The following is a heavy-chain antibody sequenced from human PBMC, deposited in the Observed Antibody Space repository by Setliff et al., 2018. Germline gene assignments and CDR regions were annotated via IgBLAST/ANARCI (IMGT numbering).Heavy chain of an antibody. CDR1: GYTFTDPF. Sequence: ASVKVSCKASGYTFTDPFIHWVRQAPGQGFEWLGWINPNRDDTKYAQKFQHRILMAKDTSLNTVYVELSSLRSDDTATYYCARDGSAFFYQNWGQGSLVTVSS. CDR3: ARDGSAFFYQN. V-gene: IGHV1-2*02. CDR2: INPNRDDT. J-gene: IGHJ4*02. D-gene: IGHD1-26*01.